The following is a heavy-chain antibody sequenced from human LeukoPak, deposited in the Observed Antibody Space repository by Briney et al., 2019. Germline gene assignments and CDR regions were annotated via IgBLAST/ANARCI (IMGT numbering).Heavy chain of an antibody. D-gene: IGHD4-23*01. V-gene: IGHV4-59*01. J-gene: IGHJ3*02. CDR3: ARQKIYGGNSDDAFDI. CDR1: GGSISSYY. CDR2: IHYSGST. Sequence: SETLSLTCTVSGGSISSYYWSWIRQPPGKGLEWIGYIHYSGSTNYNPSLKSRVTISVDTSKNQFSLNLSSVTAADTAVYYCARQKIYGGNSDDAFDIWGQGTMVTVSS.